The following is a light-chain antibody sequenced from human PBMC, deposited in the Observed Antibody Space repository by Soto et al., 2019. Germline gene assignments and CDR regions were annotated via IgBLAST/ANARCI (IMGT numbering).Light chain of an antibody. CDR1: QSISTW. Sequence: DIQMTQSPSTLSASVGDRVTITCRASQSISTWLAWYQQKPGTAPKLLIYAASSLQSGVPSRFSGSGSGTDFTLTISSLQPEDFATYYCQQSYSTPYTFGQGTKLEIK. CDR2: AAS. J-gene: IGKJ2*01. CDR3: QQSYSTPYT. V-gene: IGKV1-39*01.